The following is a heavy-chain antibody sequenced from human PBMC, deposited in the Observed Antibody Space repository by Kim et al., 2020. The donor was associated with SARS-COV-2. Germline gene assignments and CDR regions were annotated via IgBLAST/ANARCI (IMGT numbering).Heavy chain of an antibody. CDR3: TTVSDTAMDPYYYYYGMDV. V-gene: IGHV3-15*01. Sequence: GRFTISRDDSKNTLYLQMNSLKTEDTAVYYCTTVSDTAMDPYYYYYGMDVWGQGTTVTVSS. D-gene: IGHD5-18*01. J-gene: IGHJ6*02.